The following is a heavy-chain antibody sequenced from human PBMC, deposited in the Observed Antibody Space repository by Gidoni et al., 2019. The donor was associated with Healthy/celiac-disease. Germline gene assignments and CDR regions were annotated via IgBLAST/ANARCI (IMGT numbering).Heavy chain of an antibody. J-gene: IGHJ4*02. CDR1: GGSFSGYY. Sequence: QVQLQQWGAGLLKPSETLSLTCAVYGGSFSGYYWSWIRQPPGKGLEWIGEINHSGSTNYNPSLKSRVTISVDTSKNQFSLKLSSVTAADTAVYYCARGVGSGSYYGRNSAVFDYWGQGTLVTVSS. D-gene: IGHD3-10*01. V-gene: IGHV4-34*01. CDR2: INHSGST. CDR3: ARGVGSGSYYGRNSAVFDY.